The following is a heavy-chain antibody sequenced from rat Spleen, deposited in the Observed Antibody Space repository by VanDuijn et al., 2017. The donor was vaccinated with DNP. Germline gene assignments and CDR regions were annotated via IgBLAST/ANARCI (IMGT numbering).Heavy chain of an antibody. J-gene: IGHJ2*01. D-gene: IGHD1-11*01. V-gene: IGHV5-31*01. CDR2: ITTSGDST. Sequence: EVQLVESGGDLVQPGRSLKLSCVASGFTFNNYWMTWIRQVPGKGLEWVASITTSGDSTYSPDSVKGRFTISRDNAKNTLYLQMNSLRSEDTATFYCTTDFERGYWGQGVMVTVSS. CDR3: TTDFERGY. CDR1: GFTFNNYW.